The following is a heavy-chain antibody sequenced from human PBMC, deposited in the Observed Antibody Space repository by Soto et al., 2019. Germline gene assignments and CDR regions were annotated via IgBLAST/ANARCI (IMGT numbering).Heavy chain of an antibody. CDR2: TYYRSKWYN. CDR3: ARDRDVVVPAATFYTFDY. Sequence: SQTLSLTCAISGDSVSSNSAAWNWIRQSPSRGLEWLGRTYYRSKWYNDYAVSVKSRITINPDTSKNQFSLQLNSVTPEDTAVYHCARDRDVVVPAATFYTFDYWGQGTLVTV. V-gene: IGHV6-1*01. J-gene: IGHJ4*02. D-gene: IGHD2-2*01. CDR1: GDSVSSNSAA.